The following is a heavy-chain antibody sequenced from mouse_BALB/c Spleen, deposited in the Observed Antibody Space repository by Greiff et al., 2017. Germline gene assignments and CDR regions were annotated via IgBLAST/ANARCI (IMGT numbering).Heavy chain of an antibody. J-gene: IGHJ4*01. CDR2: INPSNGRT. V-gene: IGHV1S81*02. Sequence: QVQLQQPGAELVKPGASVKLSCKASGYTFTSYWMHWVKQRPGQGLEWIGEINPSNGRTNYNEKFKSKATLTVDKSSSTAYMQLSSLTSEDSAVYYCARWRSTMTPYYAMDYWGQGTSVTVSS. CDR3: ARWRSTMTPYYAMDY. CDR1: GYTFTSYW. D-gene: IGHD2-4*01.